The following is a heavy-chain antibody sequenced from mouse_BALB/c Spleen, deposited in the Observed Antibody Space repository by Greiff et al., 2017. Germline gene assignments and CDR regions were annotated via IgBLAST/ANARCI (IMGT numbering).Heavy chain of an antibody. CDR2: IYPGDGDT. Sequence: VQLQQSGAELARPGASVKLSCKASGYTFTSYWMQWVKQRPGQGLEWIGAIYPGDGDTRYTQKFKGKATLTADKSSSTAYMQLSSLASEDSAVYYCAREGGPFDYWGQGTTLTVSS. J-gene: IGHJ2*01. D-gene: IGHD3-3*01. CDR3: AREGGPFDY. V-gene: IGHV1-87*01. CDR1: GYTFTSYW.